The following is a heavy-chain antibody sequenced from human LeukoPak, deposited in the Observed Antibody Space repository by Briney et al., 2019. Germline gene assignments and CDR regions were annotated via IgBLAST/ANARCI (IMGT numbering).Heavy chain of an antibody. CDR1: GFSLSNYA. CDR3: AKDRRRFWSGYLDY. J-gene: IGHJ4*02. V-gene: IGHV3-23*01. Sequence: PGGSLRLSCAASGFSLSNYAISWVRQAPGKGLEWVSGISDSGGTTYYADSVKGRFTISRDNSKNTLYLQMNSLTAEDTAVYYCAKDRRRFWSGYLDYWGQGALVTVSS. D-gene: IGHD3-3*01. CDR2: ISDSGGTT.